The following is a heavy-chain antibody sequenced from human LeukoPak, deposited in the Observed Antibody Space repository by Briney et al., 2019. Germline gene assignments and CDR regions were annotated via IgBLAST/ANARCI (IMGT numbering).Heavy chain of an antibody. Sequence: GGSLRVACAACGGTFDDCVMNGVHQAVWEALEAFASLMHHSVNTYYAAYVSGRFTISRDNSKNMVFLQVNSLRAEDTALYYCARDNYNFNWHVPDSFDIWGLGTMVIVSS. J-gene: IGHJ3*02. V-gene: IGHV3-23*01. CDR1: GGTFDDCV. CDR2: LMHHSVNT. D-gene: IGHD1-1*01. CDR3: ARDNYNFNWHVPDSFDI.